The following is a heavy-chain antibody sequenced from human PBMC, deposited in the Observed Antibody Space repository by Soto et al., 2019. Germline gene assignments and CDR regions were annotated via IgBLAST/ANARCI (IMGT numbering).Heavy chain of an antibody. D-gene: IGHD3-10*01. CDR3: ARGFGRVNY. Sequence: EVQLLESGGGLVQPGGSLRLSCGVSGFTFNDFEMNWVRQAPGKGLEWLAYIDGSGTTKKYADSVRGRVTISRDNPNNSLFLQMSSLGAADTAIDYCARGFGRVNYWGQGTLVSVSS. CDR1: GFTFNDFE. J-gene: IGHJ4*02. V-gene: IGHV3-48*03. CDR2: IDGSGTTK.